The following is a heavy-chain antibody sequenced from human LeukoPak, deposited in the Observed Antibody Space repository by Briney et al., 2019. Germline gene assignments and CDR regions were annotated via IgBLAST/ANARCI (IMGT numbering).Heavy chain of an antibody. Sequence: PGGSLRLPCAASEFTFSSYRMDWVRQAPGKGLEWVASISSGSIEIYYADAVKGRFTISRDNAKNSLYLQMSSLRGEDTAVYYCARGGYSHYDYWGPGTLVTVSS. CDR3: ARGGYSHYDY. J-gene: IGHJ4*02. D-gene: IGHD6-13*01. CDR2: ISSGSIEI. V-gene: IGHV3-21*01. CDR1: EFTFSSYR.